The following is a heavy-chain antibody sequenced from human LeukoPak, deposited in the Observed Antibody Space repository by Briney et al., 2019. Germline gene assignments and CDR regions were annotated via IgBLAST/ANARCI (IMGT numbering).Heavy chain of an antibody. D-gene: IGHD6-19*01. V-gene: IGHV4-38-2*01. CDR2: IYHSGST. J-gene: IGHJ4*02. CDR1: GYSISSDYY. CDR3: ARSKIAVAAPFDY. Sequence: SETLSLTCAVSGYSISSDYYWGWIRQPPGKGLEWIGSIYHSGSTYYSPSLKSRVTISVDTSKNQFSLKLSSVTAADTAVYYCARSKIAVAAPFDYWGQGTLVTVSS.